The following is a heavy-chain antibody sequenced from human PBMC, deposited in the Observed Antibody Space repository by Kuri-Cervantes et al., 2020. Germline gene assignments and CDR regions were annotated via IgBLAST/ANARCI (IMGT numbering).Heavy chain of an antibody. V-gene: IGHV4-39*01. J-gene: IGHJ6*02. Sequence: ETLSLTCTVSGGSISSSSYYWGWIRQPPGKGLEWIGSIYYSGSTYYNPSLKSRVTISVDTSKNQFSLKLSSVTAADTAVYYCARHFARLRYFDYGMDVWGQGTTVTVSS. CDR1: GGSISSSSYY. D-gene: IGHD3-9*01. CDR2: IYYSGST. CDR3: ARHFARLRYFDYGMDV.